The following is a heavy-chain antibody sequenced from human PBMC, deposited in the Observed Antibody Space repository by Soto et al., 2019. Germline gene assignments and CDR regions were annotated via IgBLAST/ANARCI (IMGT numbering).Heavy chain of an antibody. Sequence: QVQVVESGGGVVQPGRSLRLSCAASGFTFSDYGMHWVRQAPGKGLEWVAVISYDGSKKYYADSVKGRFTTSRDNSKNTLYLQMNSLRPGDTAVYYGAKVGKGWDYFDYWGQGTLVTVSS. V-gene: IGHV3-30*18. CDR2: ISYDGSKK. D-gene: IGHD6-13*01. J-gene: IGHJ4*02. CDR1: GFTFSDYG. CDR3: AKVGKGWDYFDY.